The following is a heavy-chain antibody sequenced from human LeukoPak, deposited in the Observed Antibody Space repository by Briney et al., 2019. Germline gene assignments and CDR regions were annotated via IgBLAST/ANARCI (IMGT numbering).Heavy chain of an antibody. CDR2: IWYDGSNK. CDR3: AREARITMVRGVIISLFDP. J-gene: IGHJ5*02. Sequence: PGGSLRLSCAASGFTFSSYGMHWVRQAPGKGLEWVAVIWYDGSNKYYADSVKGRFTISRDNSKNTLYLQMNSLRAEGTAVYYCAREARITMVRGVIISLFDPWGQGTLVTVSS. D-gene: IGHD3-10*01. V-gene: IGHV3-33*01. CDR1: GFTFSSYG.